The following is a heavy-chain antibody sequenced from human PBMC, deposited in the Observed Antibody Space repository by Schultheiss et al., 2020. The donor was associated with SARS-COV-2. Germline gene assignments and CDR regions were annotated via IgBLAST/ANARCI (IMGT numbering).Heavy chain of an antibody. CDR2: IYTSGST. Sequence: SETLSLTCTVSGGSISSYYWSWIRQHPGKGLEWIGRIYTSGSTYYNPSLKSRVTLSVDTSKNQFSLKLTSVTAADTAVYYCARGGLVELGAFDIWGQGTMVTVSS. V-gene: IGHV4-4*07. CDR3: ARGGLVELGAFDI. CDR1: GGSISSYY. D-gene: IGHD3/OR15-3a*01. J-gene: IGHJ3*02.